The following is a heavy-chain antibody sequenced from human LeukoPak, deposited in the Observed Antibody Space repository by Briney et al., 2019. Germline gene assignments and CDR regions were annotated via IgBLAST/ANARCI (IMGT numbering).Heavy chain of an antibody. J-gene: IGHJ6*03. V-gene: IGHV3-74*01. D-gene: IGHD3-10*01. CDR1: GFTFSSYW. CDR3: ARGRARPGSGTSYIRHGDYYSMDV. CDR2: IKSDGST. Sequence: PGGSLRLSCAASGFTFSSYWMHWVRQTPGKGLVWVSRIKSDGSTIYADSVKGRFTISRDNSKNTLYLQMNSLRAEDTAVYYCARGRARPGSGTSYIRHGDYYSMDVWGKGTTVTISS.